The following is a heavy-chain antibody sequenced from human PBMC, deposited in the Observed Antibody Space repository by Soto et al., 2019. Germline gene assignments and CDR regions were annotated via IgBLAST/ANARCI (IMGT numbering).Heavy chain of an antibody. D-gene: IGHD7-27*01. J-gene: IGHJ2*01. CDR1: GFTFSSYS. CDR3: ARIPHEAWGSKHWYFDL. V-gene: IGHV3-21*01. CDR2: ISSSSSYI. Sequence: GGSLRLSCAASGFTFSSYSMNWVRQAPGKGLEWVSSISSSSSYIYYADSVKGRFTISRDNAKNSLYLQMNSLRAEDTAVYYCARIPHEAWGSKHWYFDLWGRGTLVTVSS.